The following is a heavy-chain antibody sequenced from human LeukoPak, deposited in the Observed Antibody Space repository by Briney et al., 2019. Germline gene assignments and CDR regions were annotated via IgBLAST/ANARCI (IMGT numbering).Heavy chain of an antibody. J-gene: IGHJ4*02. CDR3: AGGCYYGSGSRPGYIEY. CDR1: GFILNNNY. D-gene: IGHD3-10*01. V-gene: IGHV3-53*01. CDR2: MDYYGYK. Sequence: PGGSLPLTCPASGFILNNNYMNWLGQPTAKELEGVSLMDYYGYKHYANPVEGRVTIPRDRSRNTVYLQVNSLRAEDTAVYYCAGGCYYGSGSRPGYIEYWGQGTLVTVSS.